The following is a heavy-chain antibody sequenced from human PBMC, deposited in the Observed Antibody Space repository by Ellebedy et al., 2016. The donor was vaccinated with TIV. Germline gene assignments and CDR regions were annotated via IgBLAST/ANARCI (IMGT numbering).Heavy chain of an antibody. D-gene: IGHD3-22*01. CDR1: GFVISPYA. V-gene: IGHV3-30*18. Sequence: GGSLRLSXVASGFVISPYAMHWVRQAPGKGLEWVATISSDGINKDYVDSIKGRSTISRDNSKNTLYLQMNSLRVDDTAIYFCAKEGYYYDSRGHNWFDPWGQGTLVTVS. J-gene: IGHJ5*02. CDR2: ISSDGINK. CDR3: AKEGYYYDSRGHNWFDP.